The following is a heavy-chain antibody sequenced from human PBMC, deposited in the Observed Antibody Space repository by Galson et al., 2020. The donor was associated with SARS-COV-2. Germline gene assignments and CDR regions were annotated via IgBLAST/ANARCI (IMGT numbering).Heavy chain of an antibody. CDR2: ISWDGGST. CDR1: GFTFDDYT. Sequence: GGSLRLSCAASGFTFDDYTMHWVRQAPGKGLEWVSLISWDGGSTYYADSVKGRFTISRDNNKNSLYLQMNILRTEDTAFYYCAKVGSPLTVTTAYYFDFWGQGTLVTVSS. CDR3: AKVGSPLTVTTAYYFDF. J-gene: IGHJ4*02. V-gene: IGHV3-43*01. D-gene: IGHD4-17*01.